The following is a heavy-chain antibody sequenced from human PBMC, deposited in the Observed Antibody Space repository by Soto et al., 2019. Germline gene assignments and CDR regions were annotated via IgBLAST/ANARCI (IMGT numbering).Heavy chain of an antibody. CDR2: IYSGGGI. V-gene: IGHV3-53*01. J-gene: IGHJ3*02. CDR3: AKDRPFDI. Sequence: PGGSLRLSCAASGFTVSSNYMSWVRQAPGKGLEWVSVIYSGGGIYYADSVMGRFTISRDNSKNTVFLQMNSLRAEDTAVYYCAKDRPFDIWGQGTMVTVSS. CDR1: GFTVSSNY.